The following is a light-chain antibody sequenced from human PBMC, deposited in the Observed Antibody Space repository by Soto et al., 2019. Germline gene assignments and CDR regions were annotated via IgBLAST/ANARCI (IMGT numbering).Light chain of an antibody. CDR2: GAS. CDR3: QQYGSSPWT. J-gene: IGKJ3*01. CDR1: QSVSSSY. Sequence: EILLTQSPGTLSLSPGERATLSCRASQSVSSSYLAWYQQKPGQAPRLLIYGASSRATGIPDRFSGSGSGTDFTLTISRLEPEDFAVYYCQQYGSSPWTFGPGT. V-gene: IGKV3-20*01.